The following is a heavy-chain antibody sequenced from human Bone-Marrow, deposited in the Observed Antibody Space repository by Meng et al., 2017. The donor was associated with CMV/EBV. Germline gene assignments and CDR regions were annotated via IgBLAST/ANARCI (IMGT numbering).Heavy chain of an antibody. J-gene: IGHJ4*02. V-gene: IGHV3-74*01. CDR3: ARDHVTPSYQVLSQIFDY. Sequence: GGSLRLSCAASGFTFSIYWMHWVRQVPGKGLEWVSRHYNDVSSISYADSVKGRLTISRDNAKKTLYLQMNSLRAEDTAVYYCARDHVTPSYQVLSQIFDYWGQGTLVTVSS. D-gene: IGHD2-2*01. CDR2: HYNDVSSI. CDR1: GFTFSIYW.